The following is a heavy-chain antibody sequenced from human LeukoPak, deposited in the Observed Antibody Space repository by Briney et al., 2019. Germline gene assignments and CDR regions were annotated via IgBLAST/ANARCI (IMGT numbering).Heavy chain of an antibody. CDR1: GFTFSNAW. CDR3: TTLAPLGYCSGGSCWIPYSYYGMDV. D-gene: IGHD2-15*01. V-gene: IGHV3-15*01. J-gene: IGHJ6*02. CDR2: IKSKTDGGTT. Sequence: GGSLRLSCAASGFTFSNAWMSWVRQAPGKGLEWVGRIKSKTDGGTTDYAAPVKGRFTISRDDSKNTLYLQMNSLKTEDTAVYYCTTLAPLGYCSGGSCWIPYSYYGMDVWGQGTTVTVSS.